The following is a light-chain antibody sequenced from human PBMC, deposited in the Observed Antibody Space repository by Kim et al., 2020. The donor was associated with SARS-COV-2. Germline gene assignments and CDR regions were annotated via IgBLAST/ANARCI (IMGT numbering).Light chain of an antibody. J-gene: IGLJ2*01. Sequence: PGQSVTISCTGTSSDVGGYNYGSWYQQYPGKAPKLMIYDVNKRPSGVPDRFSGSKSGNTASLTISGLQAEDEADYYCCSYAGSSTVFGGGTKVTVL. CDR2: DVN. CDR3: CSYAGSSTV. CDR1: SSDVGGYNY. V-gene: IGLV2-11*01.